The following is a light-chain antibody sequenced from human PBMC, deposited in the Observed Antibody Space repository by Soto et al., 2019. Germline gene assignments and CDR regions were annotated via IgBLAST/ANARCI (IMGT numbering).Light chain of an antibody. Sequence: EIVMTQSPATLSVSPGERATLSCRASQSVSSNLAWYQQRPGQAPRLLIYDASSRATGVPARFSGSGSGTDFTLTISSLEPEDFAVYYCQQYNNWPPSWTFGQGTKVDIK. V-gene: IGKV3D-15*01. CDR1: QSVSSN. CDR2: DAS. J-gene: IGKJ1*01. CDR3: QQYNNWPPSWT.